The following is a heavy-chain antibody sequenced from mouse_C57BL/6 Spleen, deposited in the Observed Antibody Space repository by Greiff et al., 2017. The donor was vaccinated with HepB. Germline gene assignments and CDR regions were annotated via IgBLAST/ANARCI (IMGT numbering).Heavy chain of an antibody. CDR1: GYAFSSSW. Sequence: VQLQQSGPELVKPGASVKISCKASGYAFSSSWMNWVKQRPGKGLGWIGRIYPGDGDTNYNGKFKGKATLTADKSSSTAYMQLSSLTSEDSAVYFCARGDYGTEFAYWGQGTLVTVSA. CDR3: ARGDYGTEFAY. CDR2: IYPGDGDT. D-gene: IGHD1-1*01. J-gene: IGHJ3*01. V-gene: IGHV1-82*01.